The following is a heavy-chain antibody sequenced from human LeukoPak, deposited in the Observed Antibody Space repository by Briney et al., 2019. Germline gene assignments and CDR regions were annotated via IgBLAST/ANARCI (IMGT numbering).Heavy chain of an antibody. V-gene: IGHV4-61*01. CDR1: GVSINSGSNY. D-gene: IGHD3-16*01. J-gene: IGHJ3*02. CDR2: IYYSGST. CDR3: ARGNDGGAFDI. Sequence: PSETLSLTCNVSGVSINSGSNYWAWIRQPPGKGLEWIGYIYYSGSTNYNPSLKSRRVTISVDTSKNQFSLKLSSVTAADTAVYYCARGNDGGAFDIWGQGTMVTVSS.